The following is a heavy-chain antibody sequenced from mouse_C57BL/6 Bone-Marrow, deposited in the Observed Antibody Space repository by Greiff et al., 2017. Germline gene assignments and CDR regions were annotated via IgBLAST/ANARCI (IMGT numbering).Heavy chain of an antibody. CDR1: GFTFSSYT. D-gene: IGHD2-1*01. V-gene: IGHV5-9*01. CDR3: ARHLLGAMDY. Sequence: VQRVESGGGLVKPGGSLKLSCAASGFTFSSYTMSWVRQTPEKRLEWVATISGGGGNTYYPDSVKGRFTISRDNAKNTLYLQMSDLRAEDTALYYSARHLLGAMDYWGQGTSVTVSS. J-gene: IGHJ4*01. CDR2: ISGGGGNT.